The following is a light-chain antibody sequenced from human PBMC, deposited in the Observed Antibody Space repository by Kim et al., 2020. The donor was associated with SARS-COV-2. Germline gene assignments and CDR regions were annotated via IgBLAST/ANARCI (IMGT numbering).Light chain of an antibody. J-gene: IGKJ2*03. CDR2: WAY. CDR1: QPVFYKSYNKIC. CDR3: QQYYSTPPS. Sequence: RATLNCKSIQPVFYKSYNKICLAWYQQKPGPAPTLLSYWAYIRESGVSDRFSGSGSETYFTLTNSSLQGEDVAVYYCQQYYSTPPSFGQGTKLEIK. V-gene: IGKV4-1*01.